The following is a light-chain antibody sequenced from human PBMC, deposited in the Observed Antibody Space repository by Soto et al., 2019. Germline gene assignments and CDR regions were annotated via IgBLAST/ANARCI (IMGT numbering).Light chain of an antibody. CDR3: MQALQTPPYT. J-gene: IGKJ2*01. V-gene: IGKV2-28*01. CDR2: LGF. Sequence: DIVMTQSPLSLPVAPGQPASISCRASQSLLFSNGYHYLDWYLQKPGQSPQLLIYLGFTRASGVPVRFSGSGSGTDFTLKISRVEAADVGVYYCMQALQTPPYTFGQGTKLEIK. CDR1: QSLLFSNGYHY.